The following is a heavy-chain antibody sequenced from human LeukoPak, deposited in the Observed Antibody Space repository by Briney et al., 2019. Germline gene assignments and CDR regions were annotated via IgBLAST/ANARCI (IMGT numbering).Heavy chain of an antibody. J-gene: IGHJ4*02. CDR3: AKDRHSSGWYGSGGY. D-gene: IGHD6-19*01. CDR2: ISGSGGST. Sequence: QAGGSLRLSCAASGFTFSSYAMSWVRQAPGKGLEWVSAISGSGGSTYYADSVKGRLTISRDNSKNTLYLQMNSLRAEDTAVYYCAKDRHSSGWYGSGGYWGQGTLVTVSS. V-gene: IGHV3-23*01. CDR1: GFTFSSYA.